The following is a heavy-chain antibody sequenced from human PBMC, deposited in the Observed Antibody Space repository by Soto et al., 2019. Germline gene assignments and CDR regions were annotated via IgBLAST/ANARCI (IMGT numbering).Heavy chain of an antibody. J-gene: IGHJ4*02. CDR2: IDQTGAYT. CDR3: ARESEDLTSNFDY. Sequence: GGSLRLSCAASGFIFSGHTMSWVRQAPGTGLEWVSSIDQTGAYTNYAESVKGRFTISRDNSRNTLDLQMNSLRAADTALYYCARESEDLTSNFDYWGQGTLVTVS. CDR1: GFIFSGHT. V-gene: IGHV3-23*01.